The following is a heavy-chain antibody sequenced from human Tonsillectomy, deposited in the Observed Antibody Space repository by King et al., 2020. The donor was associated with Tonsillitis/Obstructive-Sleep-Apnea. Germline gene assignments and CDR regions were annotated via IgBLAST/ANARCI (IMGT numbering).Heavy chain of an antibody. V-gene: IGHV1-2*06. J-gene: IGHJ5*02. D-gene: IGHD2/OR15-2a*01. CDR3: ARQKGNWNWIDP. CDR2: INPSSGGT. Sequence: QLVQSGAEVTKPGASVKVSCKASGYIFNGYHILWVRQAPGQGLEWLGRINPSSGGTNYAQKFRGRITMTRDTSINTVSMELSRLTSDDTAIYFCARQKGNWNWIDPWGQGTLVTVSS. CDR1: GYIFNGYH.